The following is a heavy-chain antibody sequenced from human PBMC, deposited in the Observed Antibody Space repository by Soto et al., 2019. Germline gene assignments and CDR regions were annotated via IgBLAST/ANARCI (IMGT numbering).Heavy chain of an antibody. CDR1: GGSISSSSYY. J-gene: IGHJ4*02. CDR3: ARPAGTTFFDY. D-gene: IGHD1-7*01. Sequence: SETLSLTCTVSGGSISSSSYYWGWIRQPPGKGLEWIGSIYYSGSTYYNPSLKSRVTISVDTSKNQFSLKLSSVTAADTAVDYCARPAGTTFFDYWGQGTLVTVSS. V-gene: IGHV4-39*01. CDR2: IYYSGST.